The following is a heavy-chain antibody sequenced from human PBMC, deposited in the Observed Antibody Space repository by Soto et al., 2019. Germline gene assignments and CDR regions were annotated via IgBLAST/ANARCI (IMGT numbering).Heavy chain of an antibody. CDR3: ARASISGGNSASHYAMDV. CDR2: IYYIGST. V-gene: IGHV4-61*01. J-gene: IGHJ6*02. Sequence: SETLSLTCTVSGASMTGASMSSYYWSWIRQPPGKGLEWIGYIYYIGSTDYNPSLKSRVTISVDTSNNQFSLKLNSVTSADTAVYYCARASISGGNSASHYAMDVRGQGTTVTVSS. D-gene: IGHD2-15*01. CDR1: GASMTGASMSSYY.